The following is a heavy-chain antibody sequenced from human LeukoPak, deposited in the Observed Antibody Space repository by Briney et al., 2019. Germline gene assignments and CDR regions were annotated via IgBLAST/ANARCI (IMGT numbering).Heavy chain of an antibody. D-gene: IGHD6-19*01. Sequence: SETLSLTCTVSGGSISGYYWSWIRQPPGKGPEWIGYIYYSGGTNYNPSLESRVTISVDTSKNQFSLKMNSVTAADTAVYYCARLAGSGWSHCDYWGQGTPVTVSS. J-gene: IGHJ4*02. CDR3: ARLAGSGWSHCDY. V-gene: IGHV4-59*08. CDR2: IYYSGGT. CDR1: GGSISGYY.